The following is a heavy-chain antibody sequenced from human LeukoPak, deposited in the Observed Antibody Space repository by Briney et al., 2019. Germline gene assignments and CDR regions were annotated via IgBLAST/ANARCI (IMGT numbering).Heavy chain of an antibody. CDR2: INHSGST. J-gene: IGHJ4*02. CDR3: ARGSYSSSLHY. V-gene: IGHV4-34*01. CDR1: GFTFSSYS. D-gene: IGHD6-13*01. Sequence: LRLSCAASGFTFSSYSMNWVRQPPGKGLEWIGEINHSGSTNYNPSLKSRVTISVDTSKNQFSLKLSSVTAADTAVYYCARGSYSSSLHYWGQGTLVTVSS.